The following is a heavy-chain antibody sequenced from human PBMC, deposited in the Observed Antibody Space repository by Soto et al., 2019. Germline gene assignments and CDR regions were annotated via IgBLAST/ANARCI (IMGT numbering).Heavy chain of an antibody. CDR1: GGTFSSYA. D-gene: IGHD4-17*01. V-gene: IGHV1-69*13. CDR2: IIPIFGTA. J-gene: IGHJ4*02. Sequence: ASVKVSCKASGGTFSSYAISWVRQAPGQGLEWMGGIIPIFGTANYAQKFQGRVTITADESTSTAYMELSSLRSEDTAVYYCARDTDYGDYYYFDYWGQGTLVTVSS. CDR3: ARDTDYGDYYYFDY.